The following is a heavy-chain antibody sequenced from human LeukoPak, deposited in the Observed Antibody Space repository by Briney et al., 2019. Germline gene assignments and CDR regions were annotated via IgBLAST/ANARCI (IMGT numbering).Heavy chain of an antibody. D-gene: IGHD2-15*01. CDR2: IGGGGNGFST. V-gene: IGHV3-23*01. J-gene: IGHJ5*02. Sequence: GGSPRPSCAASGFTFSSYAMSWVRQAPGEGLGGVSAIGGGGNGFSTYYGHFMKGRFTISRDNSKNTLYLQMNSLRAEDTAVYYCARDLVRFGGWYDHWGQGTLVTVSS. CDR1: GFTFSSYA. CDR3: ARDLVRFGGWYDH.